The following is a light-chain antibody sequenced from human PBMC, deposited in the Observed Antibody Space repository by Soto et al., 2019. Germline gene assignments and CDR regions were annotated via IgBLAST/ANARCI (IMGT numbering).Light chain of an antibody. V-gene: IGKV3D-15*01. J-gene: IGKJ1*01. CDR2: GAS. Sequence: ELVMTQSPATLSVSPGERATLSGRASQSVYSNLAWYQQKPGQAPRLLIHGASTRATGVPARISGSGSGTEFTLTISSLQSEDFAVYYCQQFRNWPWTFGQGTKVDIK. CDR1: QSVYSN. CDR3: QQFRNWPWT.